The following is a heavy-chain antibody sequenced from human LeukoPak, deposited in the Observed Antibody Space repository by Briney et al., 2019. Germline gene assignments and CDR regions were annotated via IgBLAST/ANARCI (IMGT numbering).Heavy chain of an antibody. D-gene: IGHD3-22*01. Sequence: QPGGSLRLSCAASGFTFSGYRMYWVRQAPGKGLVWVSRINSDGSSTTYADSVKGRFTISRDNAKNTLYLQMNSLRVEDTAVYYCAKGSYDGLNWGQGTLVTVSS. CDR2: INSDGSST. V-gene: IGHV3-74*01. CDR3: AKGSYDGLN. J-gene: IGHJ4*02. CDR1: GFTFSGYR.